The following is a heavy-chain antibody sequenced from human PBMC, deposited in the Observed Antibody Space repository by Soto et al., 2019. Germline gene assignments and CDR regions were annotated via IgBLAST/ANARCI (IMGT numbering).Heavy chain of an antibody. CDR1: GGSISSSSYY. CDR2: IYYSGST. Sequence: SETLSLTCTDSGGSISSSSYYWGWIRQPPGKGLEWIGSIYYSGSTYYNPSLKSRVTISVDTSKNQCYLKLSSVTAADTAVYYCARPAIMVRGAGDGMDVWGQGTTVTVSS. D-gene: IGHD3-10*01. CDR3: ARPAIMVRGAGDGMDV. V-gene: IGHV4-39*01. J-gene: IGHJ6*02.